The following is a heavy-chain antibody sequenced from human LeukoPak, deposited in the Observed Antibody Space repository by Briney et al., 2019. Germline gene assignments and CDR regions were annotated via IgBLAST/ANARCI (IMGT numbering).Heavy chain of an antibody. Sequence: GGSLRLSCAASGFTLSSYTMNWVRQAPGKGLEWVANIKQDGSEKRYVDSVKGRFTISRDNTKTSFYLQMNSLRAEDTAVYYCAKTKSGSYYEYNWFDPWGQGTLVTVSS. CDR2: IKQDGSEK. V-gene: IGHV3-7*03. CDR1: GFTLSSYT. J-gene: IGHJ5*02. D-gene: IGHD1-26*01. CDR3: AKTKSGSYYEYNWFDP.